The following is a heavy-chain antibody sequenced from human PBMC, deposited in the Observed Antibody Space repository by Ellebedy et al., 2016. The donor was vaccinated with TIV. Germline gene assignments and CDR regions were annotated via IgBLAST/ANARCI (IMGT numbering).Heavy chain of an antibody. CDR1: GFTFSSYA. CDR3: ATDGEYSSSWYFRFDP. V-gene: IGHV3-30-3*01. Sequence: PGGSLRLSCAASGFTFSSYAMHWVRQAPGKGLEWVAVISYDGSNKYYADSVKGRFTISRDNSKNTLYLQMNSLRPEETAVYYCATDGEYSSSWYFRFDPWGQGTLVTVSS. D-gene: IGHD6-13*01. J-gene: IGHJ5*02. CDR2: ISYDGSNK.